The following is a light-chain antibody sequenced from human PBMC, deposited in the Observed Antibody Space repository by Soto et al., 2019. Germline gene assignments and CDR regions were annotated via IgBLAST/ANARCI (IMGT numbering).Light chain of an antibody. CDR1: SGSIASNS. J-gene: IGLJ2*01. Sequence: NFMLXQPHSVSESPGKTVTISCTRSSGSIASNSVQWYQQRPGSAPTTVIYEDNQRPSGVPDRFSGSTDGSSNSASLTISGLQTEDEADYYCQSYDTSTVVFGGGTKVTVL. V-gene: IGLV6-57*04. CDR3: QSYDTSTVV. CDR2: EDN.